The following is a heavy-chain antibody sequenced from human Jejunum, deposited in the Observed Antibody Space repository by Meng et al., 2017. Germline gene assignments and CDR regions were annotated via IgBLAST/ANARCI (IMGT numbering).Heavy chain of an antibody. Sequence: QVQLQESGPGLVRTSGTLTLTCSVPGGSISRNNLWTWVRQPPGRGLEWIGEIYHRGDTNYNPSLTSPVTISVDKSKNQFTLRLNSVTAADTAIYYCARDWGCRDGYCFSGLLEFWGQGILVTVSS. CDR3: ARDWGCRDGYCFSGLLEF. CDR2: IYHRGDT. J-gene: IGHJ4*02. D-gene: IGHD2-15*01. CDR1: GGSISRNNL. V-gene: IGHV4-4*02.